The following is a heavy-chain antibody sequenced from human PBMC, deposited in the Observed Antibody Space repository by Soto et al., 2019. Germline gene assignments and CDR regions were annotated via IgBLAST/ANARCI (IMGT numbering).Heavy chain of an antibody. CDR1: GFTFSSYG. D-gene: IGHD3-9*01. J-gene: IGHJ4*02. Sequence: QVQLVESGGGVVQPGRSLRLSCAASGFTFSSYGMHWVRQAPGKGLEWVAVISYDGSNKFYADSVKGRITISRDNSRNTLSLQMNSLRAEDTAVYYCAKDKTEYYDILTGYYDYFDYWGQGTLVTVSS. CDR3: AKDKTEYYDILTGYYDYFDY. CDR2: ISYDGSNK. V-gene: IGHV3-30*18.